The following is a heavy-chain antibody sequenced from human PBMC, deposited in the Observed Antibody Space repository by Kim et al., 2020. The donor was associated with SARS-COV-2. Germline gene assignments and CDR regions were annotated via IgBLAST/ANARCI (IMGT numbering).Heavy chain of an antibody. V-gene: IGHV3-23*03. CDR3: AKGSYSSSLVFDY. D-gene: IGHD6-13*01. J-gene: IGHJ4*02. Sequence: YADSMKGRFTISLDNSRSTLYLQMKCLRAEDTAIYYCAKGSYSSSLVFDYWGQGSLVAVSS.